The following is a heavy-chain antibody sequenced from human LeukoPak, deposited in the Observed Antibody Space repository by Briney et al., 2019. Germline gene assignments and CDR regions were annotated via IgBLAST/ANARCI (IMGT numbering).Heavy chain of an antibody. CDR2: IYYSGST. Sequence: SETLSLTCTVSGGSISSYYWSWIRQPTGKGLEWIGYIYYSGSTNYNPSLKSRVTISVDTSKNQFSLKLSSVTAADTAVYYCARGGKGSDGVDYWGQGTLVTVSS. J-gene: IGHJ4*02. CDR3: ARGGKGSDGVDY. CDR1: GGSISSYY. D-gene: IGHD3-10*01. V-gene: IGHV4-59*01.